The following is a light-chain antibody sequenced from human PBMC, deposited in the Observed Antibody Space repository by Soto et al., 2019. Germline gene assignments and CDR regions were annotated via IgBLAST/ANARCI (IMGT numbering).Light chain of an antibody. CDR2: EDN. V-gene: IGLV6-57*04. J-gene: IGLJ2*01. CDR3: QSYHSGNVV. CDR1: SGRIASNY. Sequence: NFMLTQPHSVSESPGKTVTISCTRSSGRIASNYVQWYQQPPGSAPTPVIYEDNERPSGVPDRFSGSIDSSSNSASLTVSGLKTDDEADYYCQSYHSGNVVFGGGTKLTVL.